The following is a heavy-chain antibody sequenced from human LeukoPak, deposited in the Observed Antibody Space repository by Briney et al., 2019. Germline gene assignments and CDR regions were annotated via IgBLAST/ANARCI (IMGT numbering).Heavy chain of an antibody. Sequence: GASVKVSCKASGYTFTGYYIHWVRQAPGQGLEWMGWINPNGGGTNYAQKFQGRVTMTRDTSISTAYMELSRLRSDDTAVYYCARDPKDTAMTRDLDYWGQGTLVTVSS. CDR2: INPNGGGT. CDR3: ARDPKDTAMTRDLDY. J-gene: IGHJ4*02. V-gene: IGHV1-2*02. CDR1: GYTFTGYY. D-gene: IGHD5-18*01.